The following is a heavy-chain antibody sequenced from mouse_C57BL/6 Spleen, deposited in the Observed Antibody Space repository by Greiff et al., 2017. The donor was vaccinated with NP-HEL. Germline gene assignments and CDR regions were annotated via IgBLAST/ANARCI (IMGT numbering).Heavy chain of an antibody. Sequence: VKLQESGAELARPGASVKMSCKASGYTFTSYTMHWVKQRPGQGLEWIGYINPSSGYTKYNQKFKDKATLTADKSSSTAYMQLSSLTSEDSAVYYCAREDDYYGSFAYWGQGTLVTVSA. V-gene: IGHV1-4*01. CDR2: INPSSGYT. D-gene: IGHD1-1*01. CDR3: AREDDYYGSFAY. J-gene: IGHJ3*01. CDR1: GYTFTSYT.